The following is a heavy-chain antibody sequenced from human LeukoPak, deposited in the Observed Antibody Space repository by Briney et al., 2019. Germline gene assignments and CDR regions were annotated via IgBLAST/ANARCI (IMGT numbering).Heavy chain of an antibody. CDR3: ARNSYDLLYYYYYYYMDV. D-gene: IGHD5-18*01. V-gene: IGHV3-48*03. Sequence: PGGSLRLSCAASGFTFSSYEMNWVRQAPGKGLEWVSYISSSGSTIYYADSVKGRFTISRDNAKNSLYLQMNSLRAEDTAVYYCARNSYDLLYYYYYYYMDVWGKGTTVTVSS. CDR1: GFTFSSYE. CDR2: ISSSGSTI. J-gene: IGHJ6*03.